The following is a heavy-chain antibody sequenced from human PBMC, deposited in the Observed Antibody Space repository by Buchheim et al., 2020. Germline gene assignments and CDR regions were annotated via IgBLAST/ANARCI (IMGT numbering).Heavy chain of an antibody. CDR2: IKQDGSEK. J-gene: IGHJ4*02. D-gene: IGHD3-10*01. CDR3: ARVGPITMVRGVIIMFDY. V-gene: IGHV3-7*01. CDR1: GFTFSSYW. Sequence: EVQLVESGGGLVQPGGSLRLSCAASGFTFSSYWMSWVRQAPGKGLEWVANIKQDGSEKYYVDSVKGRFTISRDNAKKSLYLQMNSLRAEDTAVYYCARVGPITMVRGVIIMFDYWGQGTL.